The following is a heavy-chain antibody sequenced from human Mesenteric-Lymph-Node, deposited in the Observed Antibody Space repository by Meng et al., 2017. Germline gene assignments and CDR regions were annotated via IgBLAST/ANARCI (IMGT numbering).Heavy chain of an antibody. CDR2: ISSSGSTI. J-gene: IGHJ5*02. Sequence: GGSLRLSCEASGFSFSNDWMSWVRQVPGKGLEWVSYISSSGSTIYYADSVKGRFTISRDNAKNSLYLQMNSLRAEDTAVYYCARSIVPAAFNWFDPWGQGTLVTVSS. CDR1: GFSFSNDW. V-gene: IGHV3-48*04. CDR3: ARSIVPAAFNWFDP. D-gene: IGHD2-2*01.